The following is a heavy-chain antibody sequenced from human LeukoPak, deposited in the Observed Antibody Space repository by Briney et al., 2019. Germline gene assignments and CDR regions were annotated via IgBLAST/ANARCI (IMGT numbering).Heavy chain of an antibody. V-gene: IGHV3-11*01. CDR3: ARDHHSGSYLGWFDP. Sequence: GGSLRLSCAASGFTFSDYYISWIRQTPGKGLEWLSYISSGGSAIYYADSVKGRFTISRDNAKNSLYLQMNSLRAEDTAVYYCARDHHSGSYLGWFDPWGQGTLVTVSS. CDR1: GFTFSDYY. J-gene: IGHJ5*02. CDR2: ISSGGSAI. D-gene: IGHD1-26*01.